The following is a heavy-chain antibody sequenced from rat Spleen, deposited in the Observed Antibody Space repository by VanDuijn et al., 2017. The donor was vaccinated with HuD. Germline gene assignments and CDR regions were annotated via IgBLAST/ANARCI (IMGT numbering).Heavy chain of an antibody. CDR3: VRRGYSYYYEY. J-gene: IGHJ2*01. CDR2: ISIGGGNS. V-gene: IGHV5-25*01. CDR1: GFTFSNYY. D-gene: IGHD1-11*01. Sequence: EVQLVESGGGLVQPGRSMKLSCAASGFTFSNYYMAWVRQAPTKGLEWVASISIGGGNSNYRDSVKGRFTVSRDNAKSTLYLQMDSLRSEDTATVDGVRRGYSYYYEYWGQGVMVTVSS.